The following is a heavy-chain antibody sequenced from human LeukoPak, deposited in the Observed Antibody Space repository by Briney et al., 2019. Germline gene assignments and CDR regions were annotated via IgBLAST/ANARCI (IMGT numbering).Heavy chain of an antibody. V-gene: IGHV3-13*01. CDR1: GFTFRKYD. J-gene: IGHJ6*03. CDR3: ARGGSLYDASYYYYLDV. CDR2: IDTAGDR. D-gene: IGHD2/OR15-2a*01. Sequence: PGGSLRLSCAASGFTFRKYDMHWVRQASGKGLEWVSVIDTAGDRNYPVSVKGRFTISRENAKSSLYLQMNNLRAGDTAVYYCARGGSLYDASYYYYLDVWGKGTRVTVSS.